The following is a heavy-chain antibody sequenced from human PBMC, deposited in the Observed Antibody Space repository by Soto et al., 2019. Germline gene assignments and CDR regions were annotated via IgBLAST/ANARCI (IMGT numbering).Heavy chain of an antibody. V-gene: IGHV4-31*03. D-gene: IGHD6-19*01. CDR2: IYYSGST. J-gene: IGHJ5*02. CDR1: GGSISSGGYY. CDR3: ARAGSGWYSNWFDP. Sequence: SETLSLTCTVSGGSISSGGYYWSWIRQHPGKGLEWIGYIYYSGSTYYNPSLKSRVTISVDTSKNQFSLKLSSVTAADTAVYYCARAGSGWYSNWFDPWGQGTLVTVS.